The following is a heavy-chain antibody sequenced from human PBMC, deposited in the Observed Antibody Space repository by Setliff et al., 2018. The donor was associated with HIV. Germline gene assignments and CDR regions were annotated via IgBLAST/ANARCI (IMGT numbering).Heavy chain of an antibody. CDR3: VKDGSVSGRNYYYMDV. J-gene: IGHJ6*03. D-gene: IGHD6-19*01. Sequence: GGSLRLSCVASGFTFSSYSMNWVRQAPGKGLEWVSSISSSSSYIKYAQTVKGRFTISRDNAKNSLSLLMNRLTAEDTASYYCVKDGSVSGRNYYYMDVWGKGTTVTVSS. V-gene: IGHV3-21*04. CDR1: GFTFSSYS. CDR2: ISSSSSYI.